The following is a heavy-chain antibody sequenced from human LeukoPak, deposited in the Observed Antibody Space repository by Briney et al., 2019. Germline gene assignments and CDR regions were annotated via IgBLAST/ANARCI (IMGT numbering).Heavy chain of an antibody. Sequence: KTSETLSLTCTVSGGSISSGGYYWSWIRQHPGKGLEWIGYIYYSGSTYYNPSLKSRVTISVDTSKNQFSLKLSSVTAADTAVYYCARGRRRGSGSYSGVFDYWGQGTLVTVSS. V-gene: IGHV4-31*03. D-gene: IGHD3-10*01. CDR1: GGSISSGGYY. J-gene: IGHJ4*02. CDR3: ARGRRRGSGSYSGVFDY. CDR2: IYYSGST.